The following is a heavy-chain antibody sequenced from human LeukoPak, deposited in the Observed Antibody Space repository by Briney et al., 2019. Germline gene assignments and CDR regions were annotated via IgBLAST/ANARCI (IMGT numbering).Heavy chain of an antibody. CDR2: IYYSGST. CDR1: GGSLSSSSYY. J-gene: IGHJ5*02. CDR3: SRRGQWLGRWFDP. D-gene: IGHD6-19*01. V-gene: IGHV4-39*01. Sequence: SETLSLTCTVSGGSLSSSSYYWGWIRQPPGKGLAWIGSIYYSGSTYYNPSLKSRVTISVDTSKNQFSLKLTSVTAADTAIYYCSRRGQWLGRWFDPWGQGTLVTVSS.